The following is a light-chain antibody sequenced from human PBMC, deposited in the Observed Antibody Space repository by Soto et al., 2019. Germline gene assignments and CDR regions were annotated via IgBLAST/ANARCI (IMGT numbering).Light chain of an antibody. CDR2: DAS. J-gene: IGKJ2*01. CDR3: QQFNTYPNT. Sequence: SQLTQSPSSLSASVGDRVTITCRASQGISSALAWDQQKPGKAPKLRIFDASTLESVVPSRFSGRGSGTDFTLVINSLQPEDFATYYCQQFNTYPNTFGQGTKLEIK. V-gene: IGKV1-13*02. CDR1: QGISSA.